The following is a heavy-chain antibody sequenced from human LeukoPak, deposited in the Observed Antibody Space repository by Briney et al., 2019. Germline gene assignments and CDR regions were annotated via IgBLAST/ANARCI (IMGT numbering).Heavy chain of an antibody. D-gene: IGHD2-2*01. CDR3: ARSLVGSTYFDH. Sequence: PSETLSLTCTVSGGSISGYNWNWIRQPAGKGLEWIGRISTGGNTAYNPSLKSRITLSLDTTKNQLSLNLTSVTAADTAMYYCARSLVGSTYFDHWGQGTLVTVSS. J-gene: IGHJ4*02. V-gene: IGHV4-4*07. CDR1: GGSISGYN. CDR2: ISTGGNT.